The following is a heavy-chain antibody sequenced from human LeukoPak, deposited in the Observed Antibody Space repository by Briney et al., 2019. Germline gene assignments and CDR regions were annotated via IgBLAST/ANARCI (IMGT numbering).Heavy chain of an antibody. V-gene: IGHV3-48*03. CDR3: AELGITMIGGV. CDR1: GFTFSSYE. D-gene: IGHD3-10*02. J-gene: IGHJ6*04. CDR2: ISSSGSTL. Sequence: GGSLRLSCAGSGFTFSSYELNWVRQAPGKGLEWISYISSSGSTLYYADSVKGRFTISRDDAKNSLYLQMNSLRAEDTAVYYCAELGITMIGGVWGKGTTVTISS.